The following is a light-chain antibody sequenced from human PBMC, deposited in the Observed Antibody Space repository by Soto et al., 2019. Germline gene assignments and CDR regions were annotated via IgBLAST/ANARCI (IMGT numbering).Light chain of an antibody. V-gene: IGLV3-27*01. CDR2: QDI. CDR3: FSVAGNSRM. CDR1: ILGKEY. J-gene: IGLJ3*02. Sequence: SYELTQPSSVSVSPGQTATITCSGDILGKEYVRWFQQMPGQAPVLVIYQDIKRPSGIPDRFSGSSSGRTATLTISGAQVEDEADYYCFSVAGNSRMFGGGTQLTVL.